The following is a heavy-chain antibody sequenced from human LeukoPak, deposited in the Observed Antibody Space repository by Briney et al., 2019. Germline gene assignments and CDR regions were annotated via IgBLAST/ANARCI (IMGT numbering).Heavy chain of an antibody. CDR1: GGTFSSYA. V-gene: IGHV1-69*05. D-gene: IGHD3-22*01. CDR3: ARGTYYYDSSGFFDL. Sequence: SVKVSCKASGGTFSSYAISWVRQAPGQGLEWMGGIIPIFGTANYAQKFQGRVTITTDESTSTAYMELSSLGSEDTAVYYCARGTYYYDSSGFFDLWAVAPWSLSPQ. CDR2: IIPIFGTA. J-gene: IGHJ2*01.